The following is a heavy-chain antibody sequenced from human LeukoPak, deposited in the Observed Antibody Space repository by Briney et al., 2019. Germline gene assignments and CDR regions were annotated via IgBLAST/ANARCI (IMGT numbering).Heavy chain of an antibody. D-gene: IGHD4-23*01. CDR1: GFTFDDYT. CDR3: ARGRPHGNDY. CDR2: ISWDGSSR. J-gene: IGHJ4*02. Sequence: TGGSLRLSCAASGFTFDDYTMHWVRQAPGKGLEWVSLISWDGSSRYYADSVKGRFSISRDNAKNTLYLQMNSLRVEDTAVYYCARGRPHGNDYWGQGTLVTVSS. V-gene: IGHV3-43*01.